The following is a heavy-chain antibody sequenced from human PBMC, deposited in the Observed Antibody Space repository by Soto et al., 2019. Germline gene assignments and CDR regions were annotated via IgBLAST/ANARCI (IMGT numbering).Heavy chain of an antibody. Sequence: QVQLVQSGAEVKKPGASVKVSFKASGYSFTTYAIHWVRQAPGQSLEWMGWINTGIGNTKYSQKFQGRVTITGAKSASTAYMDLSRPISEDTAVYYCARGHYHSSGYYGVYDWFDPWGQGTLVTVSS. CDR2: INTGIGNT. CDR3: ARGHYHSSGYYGVYDWFDP. J-gene: IGHJ5*02. V-gene: IGHV1-3*04. D-gene: IGHD3-22*01. CDR1: GYSFTTYA.